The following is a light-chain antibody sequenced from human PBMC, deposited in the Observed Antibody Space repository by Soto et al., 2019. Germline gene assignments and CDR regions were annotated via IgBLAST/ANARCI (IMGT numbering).Light chain of an antibody. CDR2: VNT. CDR1: SSNIGSNF. CDR3: QSYDNSLRARV. J-gene: IGLJ3*02. Sequence: QSVLTQPPSASGTPGQRVTISCSGSSSNIGSNFVFWYQQLPGTAPKLLIYVNTNRPSGVPDRFSGSSSGASASLAITGLQAEDEADYYCQSYDNSLRARVFGGGTKVTVL. V-gene: IGLV1-47*02.